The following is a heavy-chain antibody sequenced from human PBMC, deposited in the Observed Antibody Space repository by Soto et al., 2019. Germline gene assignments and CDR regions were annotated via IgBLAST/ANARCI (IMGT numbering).Heavy chain of an antibody. Sequence: GGSLRLSCAASGFTFSSYWMSWVRQAPGKGLEWVANIKQDGSEKYYVDSVKGRFTISRDNAKNSLYLQMNSLRAEDTAVYYCARVVLPNDFWSGYWGYYYYYGMDVWGQGTTVTVS. J-gene: IGHJ6*02. CDR1: GFTFSSYW. D-gene: IGHD3-3*01. CDR2: IKQDGSEK. V-gene: IGHV3-7*01. CDR3: ARVVLPNDFWSGYWGYYYYYGMDV.